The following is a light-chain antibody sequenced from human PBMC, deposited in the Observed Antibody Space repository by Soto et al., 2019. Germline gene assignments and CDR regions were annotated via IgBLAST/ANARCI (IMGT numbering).Light chain of an antibody. CDR2: DVS. CDR1: QSIGNY. CDR3: QQRNNWPLT. V-gene: IGKV3-11*01. Sequence: LTKSPVTLSLTTGERATLSCRASQSIGNYLAWYQQKPGQPPRLLMYDVSNRATGIPARFSGSGSGTDFTLTVNSLEPEDVAVYYCQQRNNWPLTFGGGTKVDI. J-gene: IGKJ4*01.